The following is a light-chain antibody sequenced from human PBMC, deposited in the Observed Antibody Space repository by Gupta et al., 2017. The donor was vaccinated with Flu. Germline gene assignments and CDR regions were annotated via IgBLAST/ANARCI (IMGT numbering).Light chain of an antibody. Sequence: GGNNIGSKTVHCYQQQPGQAPLLVVYDYTDRPSVIPERFSASNSGNTSTLTFSRVEAGDEADYYCQVWDSSSDHWVFGGGTKLTVL. CDR1: NIGSKT. J-gene: IGLJ3*02. V-gene: IGLV3-21*02. CDR2: DYT. CDR3: QVWDSSSDHWV.